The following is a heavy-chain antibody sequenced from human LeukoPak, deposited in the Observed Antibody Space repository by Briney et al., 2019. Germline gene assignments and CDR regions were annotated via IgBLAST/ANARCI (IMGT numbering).Heavy chain of an antibody. V-gene: IGHV1-2*02. Sequence: ASVKVSCKASGYTFTVYYMHWVRQAPGQGLEWMGGINPNSGGTNYAQKFQGRVTMTRDTSISTAYMELSRLRSDDTAVYYCARAPGTDFWSGHSQEYYMDVWGKGTTVTVSS. CDR2: INPNSGGT. CDR3: ARAPGTDFWSGHSQEYYMDV. D-gene: IGHD3-3*01. CDR1: GYTFTVYY. J-gene: IGHJ6*03.